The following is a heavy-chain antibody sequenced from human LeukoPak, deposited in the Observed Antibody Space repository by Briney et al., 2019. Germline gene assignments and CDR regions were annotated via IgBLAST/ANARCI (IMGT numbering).Heavy chain of an antibody. D-gene: IGHD4-17*01. CDR2: ISSSSSTI. J-gene: IGHJ4*02. CDR3: ARPMYGGYQVDY. V-gene: IGHV3-48*01. CDR1: RFTFSIFA. Sequence: PGGSLRLSCAASRFTFSIFAMNWVRQAPGKGLEWLSYISSSSSTIYYADSVKGRFTISRDNAKNSLYLQLNSLRPEDTGLYYCARPMYGGYQVDYWGQGTLVTVSS.